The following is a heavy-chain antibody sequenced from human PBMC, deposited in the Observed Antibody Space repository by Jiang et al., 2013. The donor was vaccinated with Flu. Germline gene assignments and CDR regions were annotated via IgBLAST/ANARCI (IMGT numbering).Heavy chain of an antibody. V-gene: IGHV5-51*03. J-gene: IGHJ3*02. D-gene: IGHD3-22*01. CDR3: AIGRGTMINVVGAFDI. CDR1: GYTFTTYW. Sequence: QLVESGAEVKKPGESLKISCKGSGYTFTTYWIAWVRQMPGKGLEWMGIIYPGDSDTRYSPSFQGRVTITADKSTSTAYMELTSLRSEDTAVYYCAIGRGTMINVVGAFDIWGQGTVVTVSS. CDR2: IYPGDSDT.